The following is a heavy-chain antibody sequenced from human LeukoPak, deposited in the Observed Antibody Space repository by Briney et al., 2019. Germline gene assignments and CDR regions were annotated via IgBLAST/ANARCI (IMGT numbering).Heavy chain of an antibody. Sequence: GGSLRLSCSASGFIFSTYVMHWVREAPGEGLVYVSGISSNGDSTYYADSVMGRFTISRDNSKSTLYLQMNSLRADDTAVYYCAKGGSYDRQLDYWGQGTLVTVSS. CDR2: ISSNGDST. CDR1: GFIFSTYV. D-gene: IGHD1-26*01. J-gene: IGHJ4*02. CDR3: AKGGSYDRQLDY. V-gene: IGHV3-64*04.